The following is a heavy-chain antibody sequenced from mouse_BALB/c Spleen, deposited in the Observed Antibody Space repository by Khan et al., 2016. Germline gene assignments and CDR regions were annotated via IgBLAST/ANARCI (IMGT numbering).Heavy chain of an antibody. CDR2: IYPGSSNT. J-gene: IGHJ2*01. CDR1: GYTFTDYY. CDR3: ARSVYYGSYFDY. D-gene: IGHD2-2*01. V-gene: IGHV1-77*01. Sequence: QVQLQQSGAELARPGASVKLSCKASGYTFTDYYINWVKQRTGQGLEWIGEIYPGSSNTYYNEKFKGKATLTADKSSSTAYMQLSSLTSEDSAVYFCARSVYYGSYFDYWGQGTTLTVSS.